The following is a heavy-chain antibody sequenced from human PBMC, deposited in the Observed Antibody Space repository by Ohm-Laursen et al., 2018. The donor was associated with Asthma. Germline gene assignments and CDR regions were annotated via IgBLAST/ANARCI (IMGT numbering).Heavy chain of an antibody. CDR1: GFTFSSYG. D-gene: IGHD5-18*01. Sequence: SLRLSCSASGFTFSSYGMHWVRQAPGKGLEWVAVISYDGSNKYYADSVKGRFTISRDNSKSTLLLQMSSLRPEDTAVYYCARGLGGIHRWLSYQIDKWGQGTQVTVSS. CDR2: ISYDGSNK. CDR3: ARGLGGIHRWLSYQIDK. J-gene: IGHJ4*02. V-gene: IGHV3-30*03.